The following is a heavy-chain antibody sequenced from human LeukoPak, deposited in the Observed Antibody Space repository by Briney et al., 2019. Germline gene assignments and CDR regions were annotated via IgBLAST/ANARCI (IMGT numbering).Heavy chain of an antibody. J-gene: IGHJ5*02. Sequence: GGSLRLSCAASGFTFSSYAMSWVRQAPGKGLEWVSAISGSGGSTYYADSVKGRFTISRDNSKNTLYLQMNSLRAEDTAVYYCAKGEYQLLYSGNWFDPWGQGTLVTVSS. CDR1: GFTFSSYA. CDR3: AKGEYQLLYSGNWFDP. V-gene: IGHV3-23*01. D-gene: IGHD2-2*02. CDR2: ISGSGGST.